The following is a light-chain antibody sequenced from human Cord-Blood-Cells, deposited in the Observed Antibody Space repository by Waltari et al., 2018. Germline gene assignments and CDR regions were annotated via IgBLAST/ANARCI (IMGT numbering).Light chain of an antibody. CDR1: SRDVGGYNL. V-gene: IGLV2-23*01. CDR3: CSYAGSSTWV. J-gene: IGLJ3*02. Sequence: QAALTPPSPVPGSPGPSTTILCTGTSRDVGGYNLVSWYQQSPGKAPKLMIYEGSKRPSVVSNRFAGSKSGNTASLTISGLQAEDEADYYCCSYAGSSTWVFGGGTKLTVL. CDR2: EGS.